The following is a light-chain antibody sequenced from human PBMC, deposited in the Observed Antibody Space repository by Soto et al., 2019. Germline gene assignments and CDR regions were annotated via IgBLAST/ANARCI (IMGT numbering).Light chain of an antibody. CDR2: DAS. CDR1: QSVRSN. V-gene: IGKV3-15*01. Sequence: EKVMTQSPATLSVSPGERATLSCMASQSVRSNLAWYQQKPGQPPRLLIYDASTRATGIPSRFSGSGSGTEFTLTISSLKYEDFAVYYCQQYDNWPRTFGQGTKVDIK. CDR3: QQYDNWPRT. J-gene: IGKJ1*01.